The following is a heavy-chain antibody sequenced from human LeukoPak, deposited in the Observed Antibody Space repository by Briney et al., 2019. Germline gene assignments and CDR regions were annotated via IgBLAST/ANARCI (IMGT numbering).Heavy chain of an antibody. CDR3: AKGGPMVSYYGMDV. V-gene: IGHV3-23*01. CDR2: ISGSGGST. J-gene: IGHJ6*02. CDR1: GFTFSSYA. Sequence: GASLRLSCAASGFTFSSYAMSWVRQAPGKGLEWVSAISGSGGSTYYADSVKGRFTIYRDNSKNTLYLQMNSLRAEDTAVYYCAKGGPMVSYYGMDVWGQGTTVTVSS. D-gene: IGHD3-10*01.